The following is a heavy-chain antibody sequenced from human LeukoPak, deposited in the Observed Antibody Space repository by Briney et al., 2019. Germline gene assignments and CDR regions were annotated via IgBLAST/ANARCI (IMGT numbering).Heavy chain of an antibody. CDR1: GYTFANYP. Sequence: GASVKVSCKPSGYTFANYPMHWVRQAPGQRLEWMGWINTGNGNAKYSQKFQGKVTITSDTSASTASMELRSLRSEDTAVYYCARSLRVDSSSSTAPFDYWGQGTLVTVSS. CDR3: ARSLRVDSSSSTAPFDY. D-gene: IGHD6-6*01. CDR2: INTGNGNA. V-gene: IGHV1-3*04. J-gene: IGHJ4*02.